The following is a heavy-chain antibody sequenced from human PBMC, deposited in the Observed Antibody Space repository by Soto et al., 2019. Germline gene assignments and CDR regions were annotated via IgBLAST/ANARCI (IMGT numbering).Heavy chain of an antibody. CDR2: IHHTGRT. D-gene: IGHD1-1*01. CDR1: GDSFNSGY. J-gene: IGHJ4*02. CDR3: ARTDAYNSSFFDS. V-gene: IGHV4-30-4*01. Sequence: QVQLQEMGPGLVKPSQTLTITCTVSGDSFNSGYWSWIRQFPGKGLEWMGNIHHTGRTFYNPSLKSRVAISIDTSKPLFSLKMRSISAADTAVYYCARTDAYNSSFFDSWGQGTVVTVSS.